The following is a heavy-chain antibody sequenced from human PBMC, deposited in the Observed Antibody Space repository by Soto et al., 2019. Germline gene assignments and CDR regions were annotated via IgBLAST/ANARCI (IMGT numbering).Heavy chain of an antibody. CDR3: ARDYYYDSSGYLPLHYGMDV. Sequence: LRLSCAASGFTFSSYGMHWVRQAPGKGLEWVAVIWYDGSNKYYADSVKGRFTISRDNSKNTLYLQMNSLRAEDTAVYYCARDYYYDSSGYLPLHYGMDVWGQGTTVTVPS. V-gene: IGHV3-33*01. D-gene: IGHD3-22*01. J-gene: IGHJ6*02. CDR2: IWYDGSNK. CDR1: GFTFSSYG.